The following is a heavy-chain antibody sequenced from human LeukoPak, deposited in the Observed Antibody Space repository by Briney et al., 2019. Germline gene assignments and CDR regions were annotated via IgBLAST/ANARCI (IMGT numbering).Heavy chain of an antibody. Sequence: PGGSLRLSCAASGFTFSNAWMSWVRQAPGKGLEWVGRVQSKTDGGTTDYAAPVKGRFTISRDDSKNTLYLQMNSLKTEDSAVYYCTTDLNARGNYYASSGYVSTIDYWGQGTLVTVSS. D-gene: IGHD3-22*01. CDR2: VQSKTDGGTT. V-gene: IGHV3-15*01. J-gene: IGHJ4*02. CDR3: TTDLNARGNYYASSGYVSTIDY. CDR1: GFTFSNAW.